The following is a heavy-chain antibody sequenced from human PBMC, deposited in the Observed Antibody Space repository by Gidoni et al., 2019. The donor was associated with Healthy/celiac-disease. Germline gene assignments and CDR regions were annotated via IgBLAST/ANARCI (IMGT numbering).Heavy chain of an antibody. Sequence: QVQLQQWGAGLLKPSETLSLTCAVYGGSFSGYYWSWIRQPPGKGLEWIGEINHSGSTNYNPSLKSRVTISVDTSKNQFSLKLSSVTAADTAVYYCARPGKRYYYYGMDVWGQGTTVTVSS. CDR3: ARPGKRYYYYGMDV. CDR1: GGSFSGYY. D-gene: IGHD3-10*01. J-gene: IGHJ6*02. CDR2: INHSGST. V-gene: IGHV4-34*01.